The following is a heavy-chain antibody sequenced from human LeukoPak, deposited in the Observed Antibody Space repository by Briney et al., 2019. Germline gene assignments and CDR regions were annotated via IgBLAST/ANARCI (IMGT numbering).Heavy chain of an antibody. CDR1: GGSISSGGYY. D-gene: IGHD3-10*01. J-gene: IGHJ5*02. CDR2: IYYSGST. CDR3: ARAVITMVRGVIDL. Sequence: SQTLSLTCTVSGGSISSGGYYWSWIRQHPGKGLEWIGYIYYSGSTYYNPSLKSRVTISVDTSKNQFSLKLSSVTAADTAVYYCARAVITMVRGVIDLWGQGTLVTVSS. V-gene: IGHV4-31*03.